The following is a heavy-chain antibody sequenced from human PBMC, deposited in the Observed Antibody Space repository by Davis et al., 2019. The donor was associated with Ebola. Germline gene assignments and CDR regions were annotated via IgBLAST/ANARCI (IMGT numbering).Heavy chain of an antibody. CDR3: ARGAGGVHGGFDY. Sequence: AAVKDSCKASGGTYSSYSISWVRQAPGQGLEWMGWISAYNGNTHYAQKLQGRVTMTTDTSTSTAYMELRSLRSDDTAVYYCARGAGGVHGGFDYWGQGTLVTVSS. J-gene: IGHJ4*02. V-gene: IGHV1-18*01. CDR2: ISAYNGNT. CDR1: GGTYSSYS. D-gene: IGHD1-14*01.